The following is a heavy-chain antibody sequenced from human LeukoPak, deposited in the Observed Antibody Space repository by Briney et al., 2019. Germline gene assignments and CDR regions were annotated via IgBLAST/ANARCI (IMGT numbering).Heavy chain of an antibody. V-gene: IGHV3-23*01. CDR3: AKDRPIIAARREGNSLDY. Sequence: GGSLRLSCAASGFTFSSYAMSWVRQAPGKGLEWVSAISGSGGSTYYADSVKGRFTISRGNSKNTLYLQMNSLRAEDTAVYYCAKDRPIIAARREGNSLDYWGQGTLVTVSS. CDR1: GFTFSSYA. J-gene: IGHJ4*02. CDR2: ISGSGGST. D-gene: IGHD6-6*01.